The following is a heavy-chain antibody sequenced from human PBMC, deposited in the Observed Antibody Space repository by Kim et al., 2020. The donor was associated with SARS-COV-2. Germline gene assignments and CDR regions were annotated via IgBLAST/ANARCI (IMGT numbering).Heavy chain of an antibody. V-gene: IGHV3-30*18. J-gene: IGHJ4*02. CDR2: ISYDGSNK. Sequence: GGSLRLSCAASGFTFSSYGMHWVRQDPGKGLEWVAVISYDGSNKYYADSVKGRFTISRDNSKNTLYLQMNSLRGEDTAVYYCAKAEAYDYWGQGTLVTVST. CDR1: GFTFSSYG. CDR3: AKAEAYDY.